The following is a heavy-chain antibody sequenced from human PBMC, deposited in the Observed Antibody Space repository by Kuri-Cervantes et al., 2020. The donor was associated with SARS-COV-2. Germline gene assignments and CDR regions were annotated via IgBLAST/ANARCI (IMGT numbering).Heavy chain of an antibody. J-gene: IGHJ4*02. D-gene: IGHD1-14*01. CDR2: INHSGNT. CDR1: GGSISSSSYY. CDR3: ARGRNLGDFDY. V-gene: IGHV4-39*07. Sequence: SETLSLTCTVSGGSISSSSYYWSWVRQPPGKGLEWIGEINHSGNTNYDPSLKSRVTISVDTSKNQFSLKLSSVTAADTAVYYCARGRNLGDFDYWGQGTLVTVSS.